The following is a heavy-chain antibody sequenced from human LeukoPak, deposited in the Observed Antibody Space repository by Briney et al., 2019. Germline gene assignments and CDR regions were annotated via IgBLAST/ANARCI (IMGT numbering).Heavy chain of an antibody. D-gene: IGHD3-22*01. CDR1: GYTFTSYD. CDR3: ARGAREVVVVITKYYVDF. V-gene: IGHV1-8*01. J-gene: IGHJ4*02. Sequence: ASVKVSCKASGYTFTSYDINWVRQATGQGLEWMGWMNPNSGNAGYAQKFQGRVTMTRNTSINTAYMEVSSLRSDDSAVCYCARGAREVVVVITKYYVDFWGQGTLVTVSS. CDR2: MNPNSGNA.